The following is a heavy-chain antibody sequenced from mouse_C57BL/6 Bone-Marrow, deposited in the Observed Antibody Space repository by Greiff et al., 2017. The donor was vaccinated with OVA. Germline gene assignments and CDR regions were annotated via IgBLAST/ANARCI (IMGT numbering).Heavy chain of an antibody. J-gene: IGHJ4*01. D-gene: IGHD2-1*01. Sequence: VQLQQSGAELVKPGASVKISCKASGYAFSSYWMNWVKQRPGKGLEWIGQIYPGDGDTNYNGKFKGKATLTADKSSSTAYMQLSSLTSEDSAVYFCAREEGNPPIYGMDYWGQGTSVTVSS. V-gene: IGHV1-80*01. CDR2: IYPGDGDT. CDR1: GYAFSSYW. CDR3: AREEGNPPIYGMDY.